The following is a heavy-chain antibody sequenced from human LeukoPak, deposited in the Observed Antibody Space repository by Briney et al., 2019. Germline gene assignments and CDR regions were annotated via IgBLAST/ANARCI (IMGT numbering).Heavy chain of an antibody. V-gene: IGHV3-21*01. CDR3: ARAQYDYVWGSYRLSNSDKDGSAPYYFDY. J-gene: IGHJ4*02. CDR1: GFTFSSYS. CDR2: ISSSSSYI. Sequence: GGSLRLSCAASGFTFSSYSMNWVRQAPGKGLEWVSSISSSSSYIYYADSVKGRFTISRDNAKNSLYLQMNSLRAEDTAVYYCARAQYDYVWGSYRLSNSDKDGSAPYYFDYWGQGTLVTVSS. D-gene: IGHD3-16*02.